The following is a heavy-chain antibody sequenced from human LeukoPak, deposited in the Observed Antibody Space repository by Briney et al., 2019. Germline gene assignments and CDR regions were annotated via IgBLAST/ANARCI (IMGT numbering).Heavy chain of an antibody. CDR3: ARDLGGAAGTRYFDY. V-gene: IGHV1-69*13. CDR1: GGTFSSYA. D-gene: IGHD6-13*01. J-gene: IGHJ4*02. CDR2: IIPIFGTA. Sequence: SVKVSCKASGGTFSSYAISWVRQAPGQGLEWMGGIIPIFGTANYAQKFQGRVTITADESTSTAYMELGSLRSEDTAVYYCARDLGGAAGTRYFDYWGQGTLVTVSS.